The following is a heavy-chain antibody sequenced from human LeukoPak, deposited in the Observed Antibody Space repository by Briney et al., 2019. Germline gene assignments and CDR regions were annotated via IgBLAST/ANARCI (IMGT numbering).Heavy chain of an antibody. CDR1: GGSISSYY. V-gene: IGHV4-59*12. CDR2: IYYSGST. D-gene: IGHD3-9*01. CDR3: ARKLRYFDY. J-gene: IGHJ4*02. Sequence: PSETLSLTCTVSGGSISSYYWSWIRQPPGKGLEWIGYIYYSGSTNYNPSLKSRVTISVDRSKNQFSLKLSSVTAADTAVYYCARKLRYFDYWGQGTLVTVSS.